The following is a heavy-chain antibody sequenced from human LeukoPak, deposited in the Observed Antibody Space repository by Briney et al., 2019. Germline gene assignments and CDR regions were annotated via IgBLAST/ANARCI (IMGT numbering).Heavy chain of an antibody. CDR2: ISTSSSSI. Sequence: PGGSLRLSCAASGFTFSSFSMNWVRQAPGKGLEWVSYISTSSSSIFYADSVKGRFTISRDNAKNSLFLQMNSLRDEDTAVYYCARGLGYFTSGSFYYFDCWGQGTLVTVSS. J-gene: IGHJ4*02. CDR3: ARGLGYFTSGSFYYFDC. V-gene: IGHV3-48*02. D-gene: IGHD3-10*01. CDR1: GFTFSSFS.